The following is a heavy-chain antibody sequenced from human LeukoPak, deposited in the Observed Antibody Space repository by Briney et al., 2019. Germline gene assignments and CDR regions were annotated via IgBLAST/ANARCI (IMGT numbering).Heavy chain of an antibody. CDR2: INSDGSST. D-gene: IGHD3-3*01. CDR3: ASMYYDFWSGYYTGHRNAFDI. CDR1: GFTFSSCW. Sequence: GGSLRLSCAASGFTFSSCWMHWVRQAPGKGLVWVSRINSDGSSTSYVDSVKGRFTISRDNAKNTLYLQMNSLRAEDTAVYYCASMYYDFWSGYYTGHRNAFDIWGQGTMVTVSS. V-gene: IGHV3-74*01. J-gene: IGHJ3*02.